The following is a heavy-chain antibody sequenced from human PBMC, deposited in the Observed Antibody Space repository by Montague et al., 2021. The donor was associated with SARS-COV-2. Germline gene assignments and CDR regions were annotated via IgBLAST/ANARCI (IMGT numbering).Heavy chain of an antibody. V-gene: IGHV4-34*01. D-gene: IGHD3-22*01. CDR1: GGSFGDDH. CDR3: ARGHLSVSMIVVVFTSASYYFDY. Sequence: SETLSLTCAVYGGSFGDDHWSWIRQPPGKGLEWIGNIRQSGRTNYNPSLKSRVTISVDTSKNQFSLKLTSVTAADTGLYFCARGHLSVSMIVVVFTSASYYFDYWGQGAQVIVSS. J-gene: IGHJ4*02. CDR2: IRQSGRT.